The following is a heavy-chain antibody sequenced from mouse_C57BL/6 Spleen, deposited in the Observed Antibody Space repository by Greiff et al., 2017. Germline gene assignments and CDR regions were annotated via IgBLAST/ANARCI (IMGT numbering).Heavy chain of an antibody. J-gene: IGHJ3*01. V-gene: IGHV5-9-1*02. Sequence: EVKLVESGEGLVKPGGSLKLSCAASGFTFSSYAMSWVRQTPEKRLGWVAYISSGGDSIYYADTVKGRFTISRDNSRNTLYLQMSSLNSEDTAMYSCTIDRYYDYDVWFSYWGQGTLVTVSA. D-gene: IGHD2-4*01. CDR3: TIDRYYDYDVWFSY. CDR1: GFTFSSYA. CDR2: ISSGGDSI.